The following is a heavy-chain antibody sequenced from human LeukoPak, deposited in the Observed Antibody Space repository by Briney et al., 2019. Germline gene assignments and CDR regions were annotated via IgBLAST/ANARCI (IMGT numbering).Heavy chain of an antibody. V-gene: IGHV4-31*03. J-gene: IGHJ4*02. Sequence: PSQTLSLTCTVSGGSISSGGYYWSWIRQHPGKGLEWIGYIYYSGSNYYNPSLKSRVTISVDTSKNQFSLKLSSVTAADTAVYYCARGRYSSVSRYDYWGQGTLVTVSS. CDR3: ARGRYSSVSRYDY. D-gene: IGHD6-25*01. CDR2: IYYSGSN. CDR1: GGSISSGGYY.